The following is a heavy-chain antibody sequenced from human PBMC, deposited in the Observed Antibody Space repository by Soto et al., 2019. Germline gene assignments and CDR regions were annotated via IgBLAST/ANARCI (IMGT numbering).Heavy chain of an antibody. Sequence: APVNVYCKTSGYTFSNYDFIWVRQALGQGLEWMGWVSNKNGVTNYAEKFRDRVTMTTDISTNTIYMELRSLRSDDTAVYFCARERLNTGWYGFDHWGQGTQVTVSS. J-gene: IGHJ4*02. CDR1: GYTFSNYD. D-gene: IGHD6-19*01. V-gene: IGHV1-18*04. CDR2: VSNKNGVT. CDR3: ARERLNTGWYGFDH.